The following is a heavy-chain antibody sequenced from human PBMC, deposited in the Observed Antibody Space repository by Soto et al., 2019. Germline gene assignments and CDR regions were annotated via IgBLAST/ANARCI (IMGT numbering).Heavy chain of an antibody. Sequence: EMQLVESGGGLVQPGGSLRLSCAGSGLTFSNDWLSWVRQAPGKGLEWVANINHDGSERYYVDSVMGRFTISRDNVENSLYLQLNSLRPEDTAVYYCAVYGYGVSSAAYWGQGTLVTVSS. CDR3: AVYGYGVSSAAY. J-gene: IGHJ4*02. CDR1: GLTFSNDW. D-gene: IGHD4-17*01. V-gene: IGHV3-7*03. CDR2: INHDGSER.